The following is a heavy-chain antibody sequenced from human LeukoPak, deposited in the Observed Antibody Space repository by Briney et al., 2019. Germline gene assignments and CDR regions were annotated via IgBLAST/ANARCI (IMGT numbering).Heavy chain of an antibody. CDR2: IYSGGST. Sequence: PGGSLRLSCAASGFTVSSNYMSWVRQAPGKGLEWVSLIYSGGSTSYADSVKGRFTFSRDNSKNTLYLQMNSLRAEDTAVYYCARDRVNRNDVGGLFDYWGQGTLVTVSS. V-gene: IGHV3-53*01. CDR1: GFTVSSNY. D-gene: IGHD1-1*01. J-gene: IGHJ4*02. CDR3: ARDRVNRNDVGGLFDY.